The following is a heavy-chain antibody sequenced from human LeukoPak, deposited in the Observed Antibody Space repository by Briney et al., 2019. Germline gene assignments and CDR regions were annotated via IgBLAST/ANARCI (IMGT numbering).Heavy chain of an antibody. CDR3: ARHRTASDY. CDR1: AFTFSDYT. Sequence: GGSLRLSCSASAFTFSDYTMIWVRQAPGKGLEWVSCITTSSTYIYYADSVKGRFTISRDNAKNSLYLQMTSLRAEDTAVYYCARHRTASDYWGQGTLVTVSS. D-gene: IGHD3-16*02. CDR2: ITTSSTYI. J-gene: IGHJ4*02. V-gene: IGHV3-21*01.